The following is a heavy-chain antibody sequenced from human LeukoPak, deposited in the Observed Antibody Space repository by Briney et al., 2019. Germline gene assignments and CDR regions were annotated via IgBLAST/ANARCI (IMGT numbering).Heavy chain of an antibody. J-gene: IGHJ6*03. D-gene: IGHD6-13*01. Sequence: SETLSLTCTVSGGSISSSSYYWGWIRQPPGKGLEWIGSIYYIGSTYYNPSLKSRVTMSVDTSKNQFSLKLSSVTAADTAVYYCARTTEAHSWRTRYYDYYMDVWGKGTTVTVSS. V-gene: IGHV4-39*07. CDR3: ARTTEAHSWRTRYYDYYMDV. CDR1: GGSISSSSYY. CDR2: IYYIGST.